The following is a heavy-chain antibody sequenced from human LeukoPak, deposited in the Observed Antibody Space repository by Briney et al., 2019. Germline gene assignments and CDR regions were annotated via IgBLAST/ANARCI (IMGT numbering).Heavy chain of an antibody. CDR1: GGSISSGYYY. D-gene: IGHD3-3*01. J-gene: IGHJ5*02. Sequence: PSETLSLTCTVSGGSISSGYYYWNWIRQPAGKGLEWIGRLYSSGRTNFNPSLRSRVTISVDTSKNQFSLKLSSMTAADTATYYCARGDLKSDWFDRWGQGTLVTVSS. CDR3: ARGDLKSDWFDR. V-gene: IGHV4-61*02. CDR2: LYSSGRT.